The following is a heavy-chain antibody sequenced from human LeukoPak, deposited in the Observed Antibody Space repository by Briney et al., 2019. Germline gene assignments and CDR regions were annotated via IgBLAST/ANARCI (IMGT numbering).Heavy chain of an antibody. CDR3: ARSKGLLWFGPPMSDAFDI. CDR1: GGSISSYY. CDR2: IYTSGST. D-gene: IGHD3-10*01. V-gene: IGHV4-4*07. J-gene: IGHJ3*02. Sequence: SETLSLTCTVSGGSISSYYWSWIRQPAGKGLEWIGRIYTSGSTNYNPSLKSRVTMSVDTSKNQFSLKLSSVTAADTAVYYCARSKGLLWFGPPMSDAFDIWGQGTMVTVSS.